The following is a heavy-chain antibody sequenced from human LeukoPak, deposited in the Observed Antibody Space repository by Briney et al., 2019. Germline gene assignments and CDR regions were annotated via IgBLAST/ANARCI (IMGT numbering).Heavy chain of an antibody. CDR3: ATTYCGGDCPLDH. D-gene: IGHD2-21*02. CDR2: LYTNDNT. V-gene: IGHV3-53*01. J-gene: IGHJ4*02. Sequence: GGSLRLSCTASGLTVSGTYMNWLRQPPGKGLEWVSVLYTNDNTYYVDSVQGRFTISRDTSRNTVYPQMDSLRVEDTAVYYCATTYCGGDCPLDHWGRGSLVTVSS. CDR1: GLTVSGTY.